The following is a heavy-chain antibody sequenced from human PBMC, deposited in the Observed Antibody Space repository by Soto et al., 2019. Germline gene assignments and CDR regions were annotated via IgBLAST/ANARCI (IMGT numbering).Heavy chain of an antibody. Sequence: ASVKVSCKASGYTFISYGFSWVRQAPRQGLGWMGWINAYNGNTNYAQKFQGRVTMTTDTSTSTAYMELRTLRSDDTAVYYCARAITMVRGVPRFLDYWGQGTLVTVSS. D-gene: IGHD3-10*01. J-gene: IGHJ4*02. CDR3: ARAITMVRGVPRFLDY. CDR2: INAYNGNT. CDR1: GYTFISYG. V-gene: IGHV1-18*01.